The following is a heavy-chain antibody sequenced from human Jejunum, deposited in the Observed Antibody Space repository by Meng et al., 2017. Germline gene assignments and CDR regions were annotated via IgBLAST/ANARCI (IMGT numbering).Heavy chain of an antibody. CDR1: GFTFINHG. J-gene: IGHJ4*02. CDR3: AKTEGSDWFPDS. Sequence: GGSLRLSCAASGFTFINHGMTWVRQAPGKGLERVSTISGSGGSTYYTDSVKGRLTISRDNSKNTVHLQMNGLTDEDTAVYYCAKTEGSDWFPDSWGQGTLVTVSS. V-gene: IGHV3-23*01. CDR2: ISGSGGST. D-gene: IGHD6-19*01.